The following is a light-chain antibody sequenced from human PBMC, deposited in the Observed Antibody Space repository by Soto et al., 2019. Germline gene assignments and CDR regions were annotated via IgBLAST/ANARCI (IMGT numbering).Light chain of an antibody. CDR1: SSDVGGYNY. Sequence: QSALTQPASVSGSPGQSITLSCTGNSSDVGGYNYVSWYQQHPGKAPKLMIYDVSNRPSGVSNRSSGAKSGHTASLTISGLPAADESDYYCSSYKSSSTFVFGGGTKLTV. J-gene: IGLJ2*01. CDR3: SSYKSSSTFV. V-gene: IGLV2-14*01. CDR2: DVS.